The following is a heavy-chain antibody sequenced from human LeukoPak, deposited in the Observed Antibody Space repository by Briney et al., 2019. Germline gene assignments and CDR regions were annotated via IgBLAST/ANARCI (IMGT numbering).Heavy chain of an antibody. J-gene: IGHJ4*02. CDR2: IYYSGNT. Sequence: SETLSLTCTVSGVSISSSNSYWGWIRQPPGKGLEWIGSIYYSGNTYYNASLKSQVSISIDTSKNQFSLKLTSVTAADTAVYYCARQTGSGLFILPGGQGTLATVSS. CDR3: ARQTGSGLFILP. CDR1: GVSISSSNSY. V-gene: IGHV4-39*01. D-gene: IGHD3/OR15-3a*01.